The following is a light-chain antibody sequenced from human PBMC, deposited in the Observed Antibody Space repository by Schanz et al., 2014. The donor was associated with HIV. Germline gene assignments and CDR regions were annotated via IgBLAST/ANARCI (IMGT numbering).Light chain of an antibody. V-gene: IGKV3-11*01. CDR2: DAS. CDR1: QSVSSY. CDR3: QQRSNWLIT. Sequence: EIVLTQSPATLSXSPGERATLSCRASQSVSSYLAWYQQKPGQAPRLHIYDASNRATGIPARFSGSGSGTDFTLTISSLEPEDFAVYYCQQRSNWLITXXXGTRLEIK. J-gene: IGKJ5*01.